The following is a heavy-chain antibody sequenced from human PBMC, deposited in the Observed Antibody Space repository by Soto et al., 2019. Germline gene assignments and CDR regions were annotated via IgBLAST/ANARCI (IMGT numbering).Heavy chain of an antibody. CDR1: GFTFSSYA. J-gene: IGHJ6*02. CDR2: ISGSGGST. CDR3: AKDPPTAHLIYYYYGMDV. D-gene: IGHD3-22*01. V-gene: IGHV3-23*01. Sequence: GGSLRLSCAASGFTFSSYAMSWVRQAPGKGLEWVSAISGSGGSTYYADSVKGRFTISRDNSKNTLYLQMNSLRAEDTAVYYCAKDPPTAHLIYYYYGMDVWGQGTTVTVSS.